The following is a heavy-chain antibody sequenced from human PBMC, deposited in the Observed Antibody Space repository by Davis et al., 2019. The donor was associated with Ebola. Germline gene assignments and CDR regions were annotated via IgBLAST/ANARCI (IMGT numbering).Heavy chain of an antibody. CDR3: ARGSTYYDSSGYLPSDAFDI. CDR2: LMEAGND. Sequence: MPSETLSLTCAVYGGSFSGYFWTWVRQPPGRGLEWIGDLMEAGNDNYNPSLKSRVTISVDTSKNQFSLKLSSVTAADTAVYYCARGSTYYDSSGYLPSDAFDIWGQGTMVTVSS. V-gene: IGHV4-34*01. J-gene: IGHJ3*02. CDR1: GGSFSGYF. D-gene: IGHD3-22*01.